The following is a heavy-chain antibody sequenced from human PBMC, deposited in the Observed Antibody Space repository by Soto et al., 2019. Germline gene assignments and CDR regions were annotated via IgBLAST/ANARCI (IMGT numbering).Heavy chain of an antibody. CDR2: FDPEDGET. CDR1: GYTLTELS. CDR3: AVHHYASWNYFDY. Sequence: ASVKVSCKVSGYTLTELSMHWVRQAPGKGLEWMGGFDPEDGETIYAQKFQGRVTMTEDTSTDTAYMELGSLRSEDTAVYYCAVHHYASWNYFDYWGQGTLVTVSS. J-gene: IGHJ4*02. D-gene: IGHD3-16*01. V-gene: IGHV1-24*01.